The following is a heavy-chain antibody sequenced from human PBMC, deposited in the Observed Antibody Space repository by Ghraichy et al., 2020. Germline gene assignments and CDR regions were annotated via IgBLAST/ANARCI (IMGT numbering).Heavy chain of an antibody. J-gene: IGHJ5*02. Sequence: GSLRLSCAASGFTFSSYAMSWVRQAPGKGLEWVSAISGSGGSTYYADSVKGRFTISRDNSKNTLYLQMNSLRAEDTAVYYCAKDGDLGYCSSTSCPGYNWFDPWGQGTLVTVSS. CDR3: AKDGDLGYCSSTSCPGYNWFDP. CDR2: ISGSGGST. V-gene: IGHV3-23*01. CDR1: GFTFSSYA. D-gene: IGHD2-2*01.